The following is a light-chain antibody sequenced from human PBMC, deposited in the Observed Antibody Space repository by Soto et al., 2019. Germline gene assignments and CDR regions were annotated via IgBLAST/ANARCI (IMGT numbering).Light chain of an antibody. CDR3: RQYGSSPSNT. CDR1: QSVSSSY. V-gene: IGKV3-20*01. CDR2: GAS. J-gene: IGKJ5*01. Sequence: EIVLTQSPGTLSLSPGERATLSCRASQSVSSSYLAWYQQKPGQAPRLLIYGASSRATGIPDRFSGSWSGTDFTLTIRRLEQEDVSVYYCRQYGSSPSNTFGQVRRLENK.